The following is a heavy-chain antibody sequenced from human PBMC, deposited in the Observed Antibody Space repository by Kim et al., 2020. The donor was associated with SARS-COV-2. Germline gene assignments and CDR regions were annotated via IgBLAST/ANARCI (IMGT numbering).Heavy chain of an antibody. V-gene: IGHV4-34*01. CDR2: INHSGST. CDR3: ARGHSH. Sequence: SETLSLTCAVYGGSFSGYYWSWIRQPPGKGLEWIGEINHSGSTNYNPSLKSRVTISVDTSKNQFSLKLSSVTAADTAVYYCARGHSHWGQGTLVTVSS. J-gene: IGHJ4*02. D-gene: IGHD2-21*01. CDR1: GGSFSGYY.